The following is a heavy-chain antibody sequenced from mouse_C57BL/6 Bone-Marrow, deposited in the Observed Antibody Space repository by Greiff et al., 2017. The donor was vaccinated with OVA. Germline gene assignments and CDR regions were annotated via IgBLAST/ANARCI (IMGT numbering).Heavy chain of an antibody. V-gene: IGHV1-72*01. Sequence: QVHVKQPGAELVKPGASVKLSCKASGYTFTSYWMHWVKQRPGRGLEWIGRIDPNSGGTKYNEKFKSKATLTVDKPSSTAYMQISSLTSEDSAVYYCARGNYYGNYDYWGQGTTLTVSS. D-gene: IGHD2-1*01. CDR1: GYTFTSYW. CDR3: ARGNYYGNYDY. J-gene: IGHJ2*01. CDR2: IDPNSGGT.